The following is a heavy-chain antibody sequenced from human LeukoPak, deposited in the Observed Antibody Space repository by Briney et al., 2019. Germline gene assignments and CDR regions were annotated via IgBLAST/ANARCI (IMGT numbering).Heavy chain of an antibody. Sequence: GGSLRLSCTASGFTFGDYAMSWVRQAPGKGLEWVGFIRSKAYGGTTEYAASVKGRFTISRDDSKSIAYLQMNSLKTEDTAVYYCTRARGAVAGVMFDYWGQGTLVTVSS. CDR3: TRARGAVAGVMFDY. D-gene: IGHD6-19*01. CDR1: GFTFGDYA. CDR2: IRSKAYGGTT. J-gene: IGHJ4*02. V-gene: IGHV3-49*04.